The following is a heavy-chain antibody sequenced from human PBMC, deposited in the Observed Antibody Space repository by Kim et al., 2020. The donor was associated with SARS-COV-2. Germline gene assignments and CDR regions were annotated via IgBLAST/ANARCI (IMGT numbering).Heavy chain of an antibody. CDR1: GFTFSDYY. CDR2: ISSSSSYT. V-gene: IGHV3-11*06. CDR3: ARVNYYYYYGMDV. Sequence: GGSLRLSCAASGFTFSDYYMSWIRQAPGKGLEWVSYISSSSSYTNYADSVKGRFTISRDNAKNSLYLQMNSLRAEDTAVYYCARVNYYYYYGMDVWGQGTTVTVSS. J-gene: IGHJ6*02.